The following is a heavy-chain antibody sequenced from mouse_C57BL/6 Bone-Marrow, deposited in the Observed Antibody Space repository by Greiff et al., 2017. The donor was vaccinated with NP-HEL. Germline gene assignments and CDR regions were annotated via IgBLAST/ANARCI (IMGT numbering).Heavy chain of an antibody. Sequence: VQLQQSGPELVKPGASVKMSCKASGYTFTDYNMHWVKQSHGKSLEWIGYINPNNGGTSYNQKFKGKATLTVNKSSSTAYMELRSLTSEDSAVYYCARREGDYYGSSYEGFAYWGQGTLVTVSA. CDR3: ARREGDYYGSSYEGFAY. CDR1: GYTFTDYN. CDR2: INPNNGGT. D-gene: IGHD1-1*01. J-gene: IGHJ3*01. V-gene: IGHV1-22*01.